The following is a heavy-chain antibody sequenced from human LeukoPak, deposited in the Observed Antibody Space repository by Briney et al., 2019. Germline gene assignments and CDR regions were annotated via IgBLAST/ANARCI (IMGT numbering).Heavy chain of an antibody. CDR3: ARVAAGKINYFDY. J-gene: IGHJ4*02. D-gene: IGHD6-19*01. CDR1: GFTFSSYS. V-gene: IGHV3-21*01. Sequence: GGSLRLSCAASGFTFSSYSMNWVRQAPGKGLECVSSISSSSSYIYYADSVKGRFTISRDNAKNSLYLQMNSLRAEDTAVYYCARVAAGKINYFDYWGQGTLVTVSS. CDR2: ISSSSSYI.